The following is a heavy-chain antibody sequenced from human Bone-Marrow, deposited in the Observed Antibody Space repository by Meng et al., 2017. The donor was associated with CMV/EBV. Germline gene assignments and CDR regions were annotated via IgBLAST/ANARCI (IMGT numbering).Heavy chain of an antibody. CDR3: ARGPRDNWYFDL. CDR2: DSNNSSYI. D-gene: IGHD2-15*01. J-gene: IGHJ2*01. V-gene: IGHV3-21*01. Sequence: NRGSQEPGRRVGWVASDSNNSSYIDYANSVKGRFTISRDNAKNSLYLKMNSLRAEDTAVYYCARGPRDNWYFDLWGRGTLVTVSS.